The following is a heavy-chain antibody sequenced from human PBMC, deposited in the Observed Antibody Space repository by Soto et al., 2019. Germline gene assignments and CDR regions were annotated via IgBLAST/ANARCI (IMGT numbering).Heavy chain of an antibody. CDR2: IIPLLDIT. V-gene: IGHV1-69*08. J-gene: IGHJ4*02. Sequence: QVQLVQSGAEVKKPGSSVKVSCKASGGAFTNDIITWVRQAPGQGLEWMGRIIPLLDITNYVQKFQGRVTITADKSTSTAYMELNSLISEDTAVYYCARDSPIGSTFSGYDAIDYWGQGTLVTVSS. CDR1: GGAFTNDI. D-gene: IGHD5-12*01. CDR3: ARDSPIGSTFSGYDAIDY.